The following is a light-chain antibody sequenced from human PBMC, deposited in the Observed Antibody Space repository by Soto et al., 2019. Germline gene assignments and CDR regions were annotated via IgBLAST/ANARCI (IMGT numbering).Light chain of an antibody. CDR2: DAS. Sequence: DIQMTQSPSTLSASVGDRVTITCRASQSISSWLAWYQQKPGKAPKLLIYDASSLESGVQSRFSGSGSGTDFTLTISSLQPEDFATYYCQQSYSTPITFGQGTRLEIK. V-gene: IGKV1-39*01. CDR1: QSISSW. CDR3: QQSYSTPIT. J-gene: IGKJ5*01.